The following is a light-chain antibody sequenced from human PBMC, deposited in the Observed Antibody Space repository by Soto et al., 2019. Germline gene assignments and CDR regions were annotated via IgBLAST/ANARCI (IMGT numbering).Light chain of an antibody. CDR2: GAS. CDR1: QSVSSTY. Sequence: EVGLSQSPATLYLSPGERATLSCRASQSVSSTYLAWYQQKPGQAPRLLIYGASSRATGIPDRFSGSGSGTDFTLTISRLEPEDFAVYYCQQYGSLFGPGTKVDIK. CDR3: QQYGSL. J-gene: IGKJ3*01. V-gene: IGKV3-20*01.